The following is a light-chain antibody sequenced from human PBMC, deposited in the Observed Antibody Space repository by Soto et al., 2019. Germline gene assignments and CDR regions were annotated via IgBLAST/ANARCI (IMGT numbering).Light chain of an antibody. CDR2: LNSDGSH. CDR3: QPWGADSVI. CDR1: SGHSSYA. J-gene: IGLJ2*01. V-gene: IGLV4-69*01. Sequence: QSVLTQSPSASASLGASVKLTCTLSSGHSSYAIAWHQQQPEKGPRFLMKLNSDGSHSKGDGISDRFSGSSSGAERYLTISSLQSEDEADYYCQPWGADSVIFGGGTKLTVL.